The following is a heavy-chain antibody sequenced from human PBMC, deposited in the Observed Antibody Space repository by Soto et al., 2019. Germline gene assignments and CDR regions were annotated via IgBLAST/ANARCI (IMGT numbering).Heavy chain of an antibody. CDR3: AKAKVKLRLRFYFDY. CDR1: GFTFSSYG. J-gene: IGHJ4*02. V-gene: IGHV3-30*18. Sequence: QVQLVESGGGVVQPGRSLRLSCAASGFTFSSYGMHWVRQAPGKGLEWVAVISYDGSNKYYADSVKGRFTISRDNSKNTLYLQMNSLRAEDTAVYYCAKAKVKLRLRFYFDYWGQGTLVTVSS. CDR2: ISYDGSNK. D-gene: IGHD5-12*01.